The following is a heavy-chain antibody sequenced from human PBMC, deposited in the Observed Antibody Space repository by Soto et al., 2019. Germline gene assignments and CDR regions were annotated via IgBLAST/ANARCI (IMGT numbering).Heavy chain of an antibody. Sequence: GGSLRLSCEASGFTFSSYWMSWVRQAPGKGLEWVANINQDGSEKNFVDSVKGRFTISRDNAKNSLYLQLGSLRAEDTAVYYCARDDLGGSWGQGTLVTVSS. CDR2: INQDGSEK. V-gene: IGHV3-7*01. J-gene: IGHJ5*02. CDR1: GFTFSSYW. CDR3: ARDDLGGS. D-gene: IGHD6-25*01.